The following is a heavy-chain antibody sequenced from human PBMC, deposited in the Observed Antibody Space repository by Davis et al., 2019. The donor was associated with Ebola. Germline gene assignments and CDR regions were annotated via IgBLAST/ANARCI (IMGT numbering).Heavy chain of an antibody. J-gene: IGHJ4*02. CDR3: ARNSDDYSFDY. Sequence: GGSLRLSCAASGITFSTYWMSWVRQAPGKGLEWVANIKQDGSEKYYVDSVKGRFTISRDSSKNTLYLEMNSLRGEDTAVYYCARNSDDYSFDYWGQGTLVTVSS. CDR1: GITFSTYW. V-gene: IGHV3-7*01. CDR2: IKQDGSEK. D-gene: IGHD4-11*01.